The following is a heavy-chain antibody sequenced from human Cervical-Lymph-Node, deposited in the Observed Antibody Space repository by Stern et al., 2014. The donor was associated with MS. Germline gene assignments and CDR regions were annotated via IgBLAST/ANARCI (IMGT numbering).Heavy chain of an antibody. V-gene: IGHV3-30*06. D-gene: IGHD1/OR15-1a*01. Sequence: MQLVESGGGVVQPGKSLRLSCTASGFAFSRHGMHWVRQVPGKGLEWVAVISYDGSNKYYADSVKGRFTISRDNSKNTLYLQMNSLRAEDTAVYYCARGVGTKAVDYWGQGTLVTVSS. CDR3: ARGVGTKAVDY. CDR2: ISYDGSNK. CDR1: GFAFSRHG. J-gene: IGHJ4*02.